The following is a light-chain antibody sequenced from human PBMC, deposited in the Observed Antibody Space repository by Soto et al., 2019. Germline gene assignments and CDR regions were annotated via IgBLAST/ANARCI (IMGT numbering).Light chain of an antibody. J-gene: IGKJ4*01. CDR1: QSIGIY. CDR3: QQRSTWPLT. CDR2: EAS. V-gene: IGKV3-11*01. Sequence: EIVLTQSPATLSLSPGDRATLSCRASQSIGIYLAWYQQTPGQSPRLLIYEASNRATGVPAKSSGTGSGTDFTLTISSLESEDFGIYYCQQRSTWPLTFGGGTRVEI.